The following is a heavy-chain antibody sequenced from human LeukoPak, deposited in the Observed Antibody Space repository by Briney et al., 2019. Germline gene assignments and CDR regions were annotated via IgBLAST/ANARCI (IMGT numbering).Heavy chain of an antibody. CDR2: IIPIFGTA. V-gene: IGHV1-69*13. CDR3: ARDRGGGIVGATFDY. D-gene: IGHD1-26*01. J-gene: IGHJ4*02. Sequence: SVKVSCKASGGTFGSYAISWVRQAPGQGLEWMGGIIPIFGTANYAQKFQGRVTITADESTSTAYMELSSLRSEDTAVYYCARDRGGGIVGATFDYWGQGTLVTVSS. CDR1: GGTFGSYA.